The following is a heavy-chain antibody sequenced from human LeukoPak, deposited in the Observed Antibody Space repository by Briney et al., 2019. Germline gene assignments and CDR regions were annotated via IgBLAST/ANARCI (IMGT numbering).Heavy chain of an antibody. CDR3: ARDSTVVPADDSAFDI. J-gene: IGHJ3*02. V-gene: IGHV4-4*07. D-gene: IGHD2-2*01. Sequence: PSETLSLTFTVPSASISSCYWSWNRQRAGKGLEWIRRIYTSGSTNYNPSLKSRVTMSVDTSKNQFSLKLSSVTAADTAVYYCARDSTVVPADDSAFDIWGQGTMVTVSS. CDR1: SASISSCY. CDR2: IYTSGST.